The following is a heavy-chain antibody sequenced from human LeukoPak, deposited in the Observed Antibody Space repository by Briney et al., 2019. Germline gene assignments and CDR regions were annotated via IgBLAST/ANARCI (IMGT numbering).Heavy chain of an antibody. D-gene: IGHD3-22*01. Sequence: GGSLRLSCAASGFTFRSYGMHWVRQAPGKGREYVSAISSNGGRTYYANSAKGRFTISRDNSRNTLYLQMGSLRAEDMAVYYCATYYYDSGGFHFHHWGQGTLVTVSS. CDR3: ATYYYDSGGFHFHH. J-gene: IGHJ1*01. CDR1: GFTFRSYG. V-gene: IGHV3-64*01. CDR2: ISSNGGRT.